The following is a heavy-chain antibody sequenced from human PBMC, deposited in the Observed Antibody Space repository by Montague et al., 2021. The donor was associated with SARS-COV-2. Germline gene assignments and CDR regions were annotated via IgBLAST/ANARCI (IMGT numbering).Heavy chain of an antibody. D-gene: IGHD2-8*01. CDR3: ARVYASSSNFYFDL. V-gene: IGHV3-20*03. Sequence: NGGYKHYVDSVRGRFTISRDNAKNSLYLQMNSLRAEDTALYYCARVYASSSNFYFDLWGRGTLVTVSS. CDR2: NGGYK. J-gene: IGHJ2*01.